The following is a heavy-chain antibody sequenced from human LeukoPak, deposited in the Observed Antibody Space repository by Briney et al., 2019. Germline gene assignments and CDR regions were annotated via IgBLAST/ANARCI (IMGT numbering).Heavy chain of an antibody. D-gene: IGHD3-16*02. J-gene: IGHJ4*02. Sequence: SQTLSLTCAISGESVSSNNAAWTWIRQSPSRGLEWLGRTYYRSKWFNDYAVSVKSRITINPDTSKNQFFLQLNSVTPEDTAVYYCAREYLGGYLIYWGQGTLVIVSS. V-gene: IGHV6-1*01. CDR1: GESVSSNNAA. CDR3: AREYLGGYLIY. CDR2: TYYRSKWFN.